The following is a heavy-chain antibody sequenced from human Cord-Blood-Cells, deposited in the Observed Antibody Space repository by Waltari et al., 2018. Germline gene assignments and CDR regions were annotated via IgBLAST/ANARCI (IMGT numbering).Heavy chain of an antibody. J-gene: IGHJ4*02. CDR1: GGSFSGYY. CDR3: AKGGDWNYFDY. Sequence: QVQLQQWGAGLLKPSETLSPTCAVYGGSFSGYYWSWIRQPPGKGLEWIGEINHRGSTNYNPTLKSRVTISVDTSKNQFSLKLSSVTAPDTAVYYCAKGGDWNYFDYWGQGTLVTVSS. V-gene: IGHV4-34*01. D-gene: IGHD1-1*01. CDR2: INHRGST.